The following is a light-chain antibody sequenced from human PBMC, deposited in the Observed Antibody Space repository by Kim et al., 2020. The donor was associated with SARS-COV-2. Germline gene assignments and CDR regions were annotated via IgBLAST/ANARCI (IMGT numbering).Light chain of an antibody. CDR1: SIGSKS. J-gene: IGLJ2*01. CDR3: QVWDSSSDHRVV. V-gene: IGLV3-21*04. Sequence: GKTARVFCGGNSIGSKSVHWYQQKSGQAPILVIYYDSDRPSGIPERFSGSNSGNTATLTISRVEAGDEADYYCQVWDSSSDHRVVFGGGTKLTVL. CDR2: YDS.